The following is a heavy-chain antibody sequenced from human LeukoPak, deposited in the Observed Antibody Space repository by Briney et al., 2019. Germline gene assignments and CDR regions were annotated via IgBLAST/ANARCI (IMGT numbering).Heavy chain of an antibody. J-gene: IGHJ5*02. V-gene: IGHV3-23*01. CDR1: GFTFSTYG. Sequence: GGSLRLSCVAAGFTFSTYGMSWVRQAPGKGLEWVAAVSSTGSGTYYPDSLKGRFIISRDNSQNTVFLQMNSLRPEDTAFYFCAKDGPLLWFGPTDAWGQGILVTVSS. CDR2: VSSTGSGT. D-gene: IGHD3-10*01. CDR3: AKDGPLLWFGPTDA.